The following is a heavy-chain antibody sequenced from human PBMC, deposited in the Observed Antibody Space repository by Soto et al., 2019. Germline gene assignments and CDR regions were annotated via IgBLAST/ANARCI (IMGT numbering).Heavy chain of an antibody. Sequence: EVQLVESGGGVVRPGGSLRLSCVASGFNFDDYGMTWVRQKPGTGLEWICDTNWNGAITNCADSVKGRFTISRDNAKSSLYLHMSSLRGEDTAFYYCARAGGGRDLDYWGQGTLVTVSS. CDR2: TNWNGAIT. CDR3: ARAGGGRDLDY. V-gene: IGHV3-20*04. J-gene: IGHJ4*02. CDR1: GFNFDDYG. D-gene: IGHD1-26*01.